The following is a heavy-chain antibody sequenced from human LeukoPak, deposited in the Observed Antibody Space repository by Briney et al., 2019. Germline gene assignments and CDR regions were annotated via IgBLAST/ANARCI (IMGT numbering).Heavy chain of an antibody. J-gene: IGHJ2*01. Sequence: GASVKVSCKASGYTFISYGISWVRQAPGQGLEWMGWISGYNGNTNYAQNLQGRVTMTTDTSTSTAYMELRSLRSDDTAVYCCARGLGVVTAQSEQPKPRYFDLWGRGTQVTVSS. CDR1: GYTFISYG. V-gene: IGHV1-18*01. CDR2: ISGYNGNT. D-gene: IGHD2-21*02. CDR3: ARGLGVVTAQSEQPKPRYFDL.